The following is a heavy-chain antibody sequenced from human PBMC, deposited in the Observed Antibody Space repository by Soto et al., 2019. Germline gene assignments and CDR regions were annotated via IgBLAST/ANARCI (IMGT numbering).Heavy chain of an antibody. CDR1: GGSFSGYY. J-gene: IGHJ6*03. CDR3: ARGGQYYYGSGSYHDEGFGLYYMDV. D-gene: IGHD3-10*01. CDR2: INHSGST. Sequence: QVQLQQWGAGLLKPSETLSLTCAVYGGSFSGYYWSWIRQPPGKGLEWIGEINHSGSTNYNPSLKSRVTISVDTSKNQFSLKLSSVTAADTAVYYCARGGQYYYGSGSYHDEGFGLYYMDVWGKGTTVTVSS. V-gene: IGHV4-34*01.